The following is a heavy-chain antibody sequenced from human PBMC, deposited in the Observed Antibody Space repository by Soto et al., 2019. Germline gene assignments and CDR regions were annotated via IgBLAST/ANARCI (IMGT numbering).Heavy chain of an antibody. CDR1: GYTFSTYG. Sequence: ASVKVSCKASGYTFSTYGINWVRQAPGQGLEWMGWISAYNGDTDYAKNFQGRVTMTNETSTSTAYMELRRLRSDDTHVYYCARQGLRITRAAHKCFGPWGQGTLGTAPQ. CDR3: ARQGLRITRAAHKCFGP. CDR2: ISAYNGDT. V-gene: IGHV1-18*01. J-gene: IGHJ5*02. D-gene: IGHD3-10*01.